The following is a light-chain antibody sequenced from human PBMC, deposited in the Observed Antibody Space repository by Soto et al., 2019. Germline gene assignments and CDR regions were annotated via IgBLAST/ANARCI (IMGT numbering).Light chain of an antibody. CDR1: QGISSY. CDR3: QQLNSYPPV. Sequence: DIQLTQSPSFLSASVGDRVTITCRASQGISSYLAWYQQKPGKAPKLLIYAASTLQSGVPSRFSGIGSGTEFTLTISSLQPEDFATYYCQQLNSYPPVFGQGTKVEIK. CDR2: AAS. J-gene: IGKJ1*01. V-gene: IGKV1-9*01.